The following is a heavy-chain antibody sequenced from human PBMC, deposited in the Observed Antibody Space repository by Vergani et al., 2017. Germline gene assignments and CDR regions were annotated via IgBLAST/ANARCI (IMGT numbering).Heavy chain of an antibody. CDR3: VKDNPVLEY. D-gene: IGHD1-14*01. V-gene: IGHV3-30*02. J-gene: IGHJ4*02. CDR1: GFSFSDYC. Sequence: VQLVESGGGVVQPGGSLRLACAASGFSFSDYCMHLVLKATGKGLDWMAFVDKDESKTHYADSVKGRFSISRDRSQNTLFLKMDSLRLEDTALYYCVKDNPVLEYWGEGTLVTVSS. CDR2: VDKDESKT.